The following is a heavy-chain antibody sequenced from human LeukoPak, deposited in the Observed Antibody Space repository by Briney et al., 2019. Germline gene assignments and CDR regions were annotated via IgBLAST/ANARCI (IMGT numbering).Heavy chain of an antibody. CDR1: GGTFSSYA. CDR2: IIPIFGTA. D-gene: IGHD3-22*01. V-gene: IGHV1-69*13. J-gene: IGHJ6*02. Sequence: SVKVSCKASGGTFSSYAISWVRQAPGQGLEWMGGIIPIFGTANYAQKFQGRVTITADESTSTAYMELSSLRSEDTAVYYCARPTYTYYYDSRPLYYYGMDVWGQGTTVTVSS. CDR3: ARPTYTYYYDSRPLYYYGMDV.